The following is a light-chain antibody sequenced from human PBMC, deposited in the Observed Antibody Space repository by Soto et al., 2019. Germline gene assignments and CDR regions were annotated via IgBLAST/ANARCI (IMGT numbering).Light chain of an antibody. V-gene: IGKV3-15*01. CDR1: QRVSSN. J-gene: IGKJ5*01. CDR3: QQYGNSPIT. CDR2: GAS. Sequence: EIVMTQSPATLSVSPGERATLSCRASQRVSSNLAWCQQKPGQAPRLLIYGASTRATGIPARFSGSGSGTEFTLTISSLQSEDFAVYYCQQYGNSPITFGQGTRLEI.